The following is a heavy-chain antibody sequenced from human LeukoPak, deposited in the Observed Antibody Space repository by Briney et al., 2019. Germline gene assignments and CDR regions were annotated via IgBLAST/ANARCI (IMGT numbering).Heavy chain of an antibody. V-gene: IGHV1-69*04. CDR3: ARALEVGDFDY. D-gene: IGHD2-15*01. Sequence: ASVKVSCKASGGTFSSYAISWVRQAPGQGLEWMGRIIPILGIANYAQKFQGRVTITADKSTSTAYMELSSLRSEDTAVYYCARALEVGDFDYWGQGTLVTVSS. J-gene: IGHJ4*02. CDR1: GGTFSSYA. CDR2: IIPILGIA.